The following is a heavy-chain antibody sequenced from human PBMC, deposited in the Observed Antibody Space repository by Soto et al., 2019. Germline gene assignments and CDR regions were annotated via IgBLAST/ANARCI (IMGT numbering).Heavy chain of an antibody. CDR2: MNPNSGNT. CDR3: ARVTSLYYYYYYMDV. Sequence: GASVKVSCNASGYTFTSYDINWVRQATGQGLEWMGWMNPNSGNTGYAQKFQGRVTMTRNTSISTAYMELSSLRSEDTAVYYCARVTSLYYYYYYMDVWGKGNTVTVSS. V-gene: IGHV1-8*01. CDR1: GYTFTSYD. D-gene: IGHD4-4*01. J-gene: IGHJ6*03.